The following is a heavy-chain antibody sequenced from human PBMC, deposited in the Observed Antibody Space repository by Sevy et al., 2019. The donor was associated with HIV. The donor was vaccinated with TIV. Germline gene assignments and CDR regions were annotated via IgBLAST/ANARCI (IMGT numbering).Heavy chain of an antibody. J-gene: IGHJ3*02. CDR3: ARHAAILAAFDI. D-gene: IGHD1-26*01. V-gene: IGHV4-39*01. CDR2: IYYSGST. Sequence: SETLSLTCTVSGGSISSSSYYWGWIRQPPGKGLEWIGSIYYSGSTYYNPSLKSRVTISVDTSKNQFSLKRSSVTAADTAVYYCARHAAILAAFDIWGQGTMVTVSS. CDR1: GGSISSSSYY.